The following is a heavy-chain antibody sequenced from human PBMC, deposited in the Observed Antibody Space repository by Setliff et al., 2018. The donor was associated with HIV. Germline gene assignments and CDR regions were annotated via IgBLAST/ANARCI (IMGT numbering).Heavy chain of an antibody. Sequence: GGSLRLSCAAFEFTFSNYWMGWVRQAPGMGLEWVANIKTDGRETYYADSVKGRFTISRDNAKNSLYLQMNSLRAEDTAVYYCARKLLTRPNYYGMDVWGQGTTVTVSS. CDR1: EFTFSNYW. CDR2: IKTDGRET. D-gene: IGHD2-15*01. V-gene: IGHV3-7*01. CDR3: ARKLLTRPNYYGMDV. J-gene: IGHJ6*02.